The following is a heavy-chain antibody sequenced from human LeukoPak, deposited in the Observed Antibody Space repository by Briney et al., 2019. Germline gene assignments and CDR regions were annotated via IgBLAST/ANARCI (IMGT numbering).Heavy chain of an antibody. V-gene: IGHV1-18*01. D-gene: IGHD3-10*01. CDR2: SSHYNGHT. J-gene: IGHJ4*02. Sequence: ASVKVSCKASGYTFTSDGIRWVRQAPGHGLEWMGWSSHYNGHTNYEQRFQGRGSMTTDTSLSSGYMDLRSLRSDDTAMYYCAREKFGVSLDSWGQGTLVTVSS. CDR1: GYTFTSDG. CDR3: AREKFGVSLDS.